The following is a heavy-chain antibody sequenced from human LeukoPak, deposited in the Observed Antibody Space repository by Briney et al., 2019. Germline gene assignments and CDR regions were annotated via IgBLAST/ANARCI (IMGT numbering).Heavy chain of an antibody. Sequence: SRTLSLTCALSGDSFSSNSAAWNWLRQAPSRGLEWLGRTYYRSKWYNDYAVSVESRITINPDTSKNQFSLQLNSVTPEDTAVYYCARDGGGWYRVWFDHWGQGTLVTVSS. D-gene: IGHD6-19*01. CDR2: TYYRSKWYN. CDR3: ARDGGGWYRVWFDH. J-gene: IGHJ5*02. CDR1: GDSFSSNSAA. V-gene: IGHV6-1*01.